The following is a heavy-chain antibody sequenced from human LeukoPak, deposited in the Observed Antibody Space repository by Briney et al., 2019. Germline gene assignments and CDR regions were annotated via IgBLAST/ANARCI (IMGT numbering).Heavy chain of an antibody. Sequence: SETLSLTCTVSGGSISSSSYYWGWIRQPPGKGLEWIGSIYYSGSTYYNPSLKSRVTISVDTSKNQFSLKLSSVTAADTAVYYCARHGNFGFLEWLPGNNWFDPWGQGTLVTVSS. V-gene: IGHV4-39*01. CDR1: GGSISSSSYY. CDR3: ARHGNFGFLEWLPGNNWFDP. J-gene: IGHJ5*02. D-gene: IGHD3-3*01. CDR2: IYYSGST.